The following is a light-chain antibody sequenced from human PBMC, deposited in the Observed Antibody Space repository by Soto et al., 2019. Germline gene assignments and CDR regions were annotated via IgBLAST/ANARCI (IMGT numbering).Light chain of an antibody. CDR1: QNLKIN. V-gene: IGKV3-15*01. CDR3: QQYKSWPLT. Sequence: EIVMTQSPATLSVSPGERATLSCRASQNLKINLAWYQQNPGQPPRLLIFGASTRATGIPVRFSGSGSGTEFTLTISSLQSEDFAVYYCQQYKSWPLTFGGGTKVEIK. J-gene: IGKJ4*01. CDR2: GAS.